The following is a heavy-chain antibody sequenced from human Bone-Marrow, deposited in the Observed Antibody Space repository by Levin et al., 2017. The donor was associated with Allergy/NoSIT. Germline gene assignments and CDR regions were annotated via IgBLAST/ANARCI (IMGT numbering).Heavy chain of an antibody. CDR2: INSDGSVT. CDR1: GFSFNSYW. J-gene: IGHJ4*02. CDR3: AKSGRSDFFEK. Sequence: GESLKISCAASGFSFNSYWMHWVRQAPGKGPVWVSRINSDGSVTDYADSVKGRFTVSRDNAKSTLYLQMNSLRAEDTAVYYCAKSGRSDFFEKWGQGTLVTVSS. V-gene: IGHV3-74*01.